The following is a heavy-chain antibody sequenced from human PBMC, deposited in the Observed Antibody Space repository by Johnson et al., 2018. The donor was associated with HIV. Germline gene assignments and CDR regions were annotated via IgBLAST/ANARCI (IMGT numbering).Heavy chain of an antibody. D-gene: IGHD6-19*01. V-gene: IGHV3-30*02. Sequence: QVQLVESGGGVVQPGGSLRLSCAASGFTLSIYGMHWVRQAPGKGLEWVTFIRYDGSNKYYADSVKGRFTISRDNSKNTLYLQMNSLRAEDTAVYYCARVRSSGWYGSVDAFDIWGQGTMVTVSS. CDR3: ARVRSSGWYGSVDAFDI. CDR1: GFTLSIYG. CDR2: IRYDGSNK. J-gene: IGHJ3*02.